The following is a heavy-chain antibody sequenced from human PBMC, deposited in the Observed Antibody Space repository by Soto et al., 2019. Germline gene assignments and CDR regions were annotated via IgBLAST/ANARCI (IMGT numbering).Heavy chain of an antibody. CDR2: IIPIFGTA. D-gene: IGHD2-21*02. V-gene: IGHV1-69*12. J-gene: IGHJ6*02. Sequence: QVQLVQSGAEVKKPGSSVKVSCKASGGTFSSYAISWVRQAPGQGLEWMGGIIPIFGTANYAQKCQGRVTITADESTSTAYMELSSLRSEDTAVYYCARLAYCGGDCYSRPTYYYYYGMDVWGQGTTVTVSS. CDR3: ARLAYCGGDCYSRPTYYYYYGMDV. CDR1: GGTFSSYA.